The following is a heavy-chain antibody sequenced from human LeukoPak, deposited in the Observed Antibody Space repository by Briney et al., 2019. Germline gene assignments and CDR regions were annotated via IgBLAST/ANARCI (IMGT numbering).Heavy chain of an antibody. J-gene: IGHJ4*02. Sequence: GGSLRLSCAASGFPFSTYWMHWVRQPPGKGLMWVSRISPDGSSRSYADSVKGRFTISRDNAKNTLYLQMNSLRAEDTAVYYCSKPLADNGDHWGQGTLVTVSS. D-gene: IGHD1-14*01. CDR3: SKPLADNGDH. CDR2: ISPDGSSR. CDR1: GFPFSTYW. V-gene: IGHV3-74*01.